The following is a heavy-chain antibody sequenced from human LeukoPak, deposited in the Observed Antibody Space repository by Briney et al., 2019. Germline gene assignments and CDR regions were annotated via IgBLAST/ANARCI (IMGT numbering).Heavy chain of an antibody. J-gene: IGHJ2*01. D-gene: IGHD2-21*01. CDR1: GFTSSNYI. Sequence: PGGSLRLSCVASGFTSSNYIIHWVRQAPGKGLEWVAAISYDGSDTYYADSVKGRLTISRDNSKDTLFLEMNSLRDEDTAVYYCVSCPSANCYSPWFFDLWGRGTLVTVSS. V-gene: IGHV3-30*04. CDR3: VSCPSANCYSPWFFDL. CDR2: ISYDGSDT.